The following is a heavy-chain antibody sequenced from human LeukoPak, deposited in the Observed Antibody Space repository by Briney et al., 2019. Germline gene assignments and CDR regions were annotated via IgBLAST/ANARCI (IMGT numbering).Heavy chain of an antibody. D-gene: IGHD3-22*01. CDR3: AKRGVVIRVILVGFHKEAYYFDS. CDR1: GITLSNYG. V-gene: IGHV3-23*01. CDR2: ISGSGGST. Sequence: GGSLRLSCSVSGITLSNYGMSWVRQAPGKGLEWVAGISGSGGSTNYADSVKGRFTISRDNPKNTLYLQMNSLRAEDTAVYFCAKRGVVIRVILVGFHKEAYYFDSWGQGALVTVSS. J-gene: IGHJ4*02.